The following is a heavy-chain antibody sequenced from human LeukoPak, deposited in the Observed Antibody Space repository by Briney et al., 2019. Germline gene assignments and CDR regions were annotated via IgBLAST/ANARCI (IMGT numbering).Heavy chain of an antibody. Sequence: SQTLSLTCAISGDSVSSNSAGWNWIRQSPSRGLEWLGRTYYRSKWYYDYAVSVKSRITINPDTSKNQFSLQLNSVTPEDTAVYYCARGSVDWAVAFAYWGQGTLVTVSS. CDR3: ARGSVDWAVAFAY. J-gene: IGHJ4*02. V-gene: IGHV6-1*01. D-gene: IGHD6-19*01. CDR1: GDSVSSNSAG. CDR2: TYYRSKWYY.